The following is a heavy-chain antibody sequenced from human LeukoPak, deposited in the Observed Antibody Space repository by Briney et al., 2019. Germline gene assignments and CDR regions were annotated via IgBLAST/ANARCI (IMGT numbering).Heavy chain of an antibody. J-gene: IGHJ4*02. D-gene: IGHD2-15*01. Sequence: ASVKVSCKASGYAFTDYYMHWVRQAPGQGLEWMGWINPNSGGTNYAQKFQGRVTMTRDTSIGTAYMDLSRLRSDDTAVYCCAREWGDLVVVVGATPKFDSWGQGTLVTVSS. CDR2: INPNSGGT. V-gene: IGHV1-2*02. CDR1: GYAFTDYY. CDR3: AREWGDLVVVVGATPKFDS.